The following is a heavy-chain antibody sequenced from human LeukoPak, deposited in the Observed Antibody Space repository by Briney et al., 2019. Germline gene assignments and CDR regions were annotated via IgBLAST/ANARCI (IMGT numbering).Heavy chain of an antibody. V-gene: IGHV3-7*01. CDR2: INQAGSEK. Sequence: PGGSLRLSCAASGFTFSSHWMSWVHQAPGKGLEWVANINQAGSEKHYVDSVKGRFTISRDTAKSSLYLQMNSLRAEDTAVYYCARDGTAAGLYFDYWGQGTLVTVSS. CDR1: GFTFSSHW. CDR3: ARDGTAAGLYFDY. J-gene: IGHJ4*02. D-gene: IGHD6-13*01.